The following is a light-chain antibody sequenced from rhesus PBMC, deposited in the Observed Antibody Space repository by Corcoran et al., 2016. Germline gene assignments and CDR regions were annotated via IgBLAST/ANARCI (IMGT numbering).Light chain of an antibody. Sequence: QAVVTQEPSLTVSPGGTVTLTCASSTGAVTSGHYPHWFQQKPGQAPKTLIYATTNKLSWTPARFSGSLHGGKAALTLSGAQPEDEADYFCWLYYSGAYLFGAGTRLTVL. J-gene: IGLJ1*01. CDR1: TGAVTSGHY. CDR3: WLYYSGAYL. CDR2: ATT. V-gene: IGLV7-80*01.